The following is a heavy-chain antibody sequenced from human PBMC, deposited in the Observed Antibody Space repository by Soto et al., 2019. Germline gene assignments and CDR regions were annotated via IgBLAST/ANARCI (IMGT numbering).Heavy chain of an antibody. CDR2: IYYSGST. J-gene: IGHJ4*02. CDR1: GGSISSYY. D-gene: IGHD5-18*01. CDR3: ASNSYGYTLYDY. Sequence: SETLSLTCTVSGGSISSYYWSWIRQPPGKGLEWIGYIYYSGSTYYNPSLKSRVTISVDTSKNQFSLKLSSVTAADTAVYYCASNSYGYTLYDYWGQGTLVTVSS. V-gene: IGHV4-59*06.